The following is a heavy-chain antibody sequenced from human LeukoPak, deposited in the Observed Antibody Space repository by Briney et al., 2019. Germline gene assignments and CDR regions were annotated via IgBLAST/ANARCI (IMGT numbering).Heavy chain of an antibody. CDR3: ARHSCSSASCNLDGFDI. Sequence: SLKLSCKASGFTFSSYAISWVRQAPGQGLEWMGAIIPIFGTTNYAHKFKGRVTITTDESTSTAYMELSSLRAEDTAVYYCARHSCSSASCNLDGFDIWGQGTMVIVSS. CDR1: GFTFSSYA. J-gene: IGHJ3*02. CDR2: IIPIFGTT. D-gene: IGHD2-15*01. V-gene: IGHV1-69*05.